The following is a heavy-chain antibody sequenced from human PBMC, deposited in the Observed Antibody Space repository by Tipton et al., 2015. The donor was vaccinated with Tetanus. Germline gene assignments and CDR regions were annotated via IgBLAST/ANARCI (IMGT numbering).Heavy chain of an antibody. J-gene: IGHJ3*01. CDR1: GYTFTHYY. Sequence: QSGAEVKKPGASVKVSCKTSGYTFTHYYLHWVRQAPGQGLEWMGMIYPSDGSTSYAQKLQGRVTMTRDTPTSTVYMELGSLRSEDTAVYYCARDREAFDFWGQGTMVTVSS. CDR2: IYPSDGST. CDR3: ARDREAFDF. D-gene: IGHD1-26*01. V-gene: IGHV1-46*04.